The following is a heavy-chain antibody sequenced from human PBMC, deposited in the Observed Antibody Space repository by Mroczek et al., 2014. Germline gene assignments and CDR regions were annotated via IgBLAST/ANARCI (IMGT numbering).Heavy chain of an antibody. D-gene: IGHD5-12*01. CDR1: GGSISSYY. CDR3: ARMEKWNVDIVATIGWGYYYYYGMDV. CDR2: IYYSGST. J-gene: IGHJ6*02. V-gene: IGHV4-59*01. Sequence: QVQLVQSGPGLVKPSETLSLTCTVSGGSISSYYWSWIRQPPGKGLEWIGYIYYSGSTNYNPSLKSRVTISVDTSKNQFSLKLSSVTAADTAVYYCARMEKWNVDIVATIGWGYYYYYGMDVWGQGTTVTVSS.